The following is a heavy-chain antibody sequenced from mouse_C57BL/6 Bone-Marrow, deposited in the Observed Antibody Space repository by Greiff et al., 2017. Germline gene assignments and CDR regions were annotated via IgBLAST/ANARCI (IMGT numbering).Heavy chain of an antibody. CDR3: ARGILYSNYVEFGLY. CDR2: IYPRSGNT. J-gene: IGHJ2*01. V-gene: IGHV1-81*01. CDR1: GYTFTSYG. D-gene: IGHD2-5*01. Sequence: QVQLQQSGAELARPGASVKLSCKASGYTFTSYGISWVKQRTGQGLEWIGEIYPRSGNTYYNEKFKGKATLTADKSSSTAYMELRSLTSEDSAVYFCARGILYSNYVEFGLYWGQGTTLTVSS.